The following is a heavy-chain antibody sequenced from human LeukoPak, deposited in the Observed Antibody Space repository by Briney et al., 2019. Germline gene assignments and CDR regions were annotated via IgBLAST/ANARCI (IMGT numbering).Heavy chain of an antibody. V-gene: IGHV3-23*01. CDR3: AKDKLAYCSGGSCYYFDY. D-gene: IGHD2-15*01. CDR1: GFTFSSYA. CDR2: ISGSGGST. J-gene: IGHJ4*02. Sequence: GGSLRLSCAASGFTFSSYAMSWVRQAPGKGLEWVSAISGSGGSTYYADSAKGRFTISRDNSKNTLYLQMNSLRAEDTAVYYCAKDKLAYCSGGSCYYFDYWGQGTLVTVSS.